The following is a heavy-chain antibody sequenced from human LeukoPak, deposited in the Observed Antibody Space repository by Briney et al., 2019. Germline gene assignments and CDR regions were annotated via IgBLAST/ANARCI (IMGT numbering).Heavy chain of an antibody. J-gene: IGHJ6*04. V-gene: IGHV4-59*12. CDR1: GGSIRSYY. CDR3: ARLDV. Sequence: SETLSLTCTVSGGSIRSYYWSWIRQPPGKGLEWIAYIYYSGSTNYNPSLKSRVTISVDTSKNQFSLKLSSVTAADTAVYYCARLDVWGKGTTVTISS. CDR2: IYYSGST.